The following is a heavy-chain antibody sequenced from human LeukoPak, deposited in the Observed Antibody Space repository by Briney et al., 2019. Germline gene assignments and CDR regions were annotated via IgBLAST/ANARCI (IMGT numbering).Heavy chain of an antibody. CDR3: ARVGVGSGYFGY. V-gene: IGHV4-38-2*02. Sequence: SETLSLTCTVSGYSISSDDYWGWIRQSPGMGLEWIGSVYHSGSTYYNPSLKGRVTISVDTSKNQFSLNLSSVTAADTAIYYCARVGVGSGYFGYWGQGALVSVSS. D-gene: IGHD3-3*01. CDR2: VYHSGST. J-gene: IGHJ4*02. CDR1: GYSISSDDY.